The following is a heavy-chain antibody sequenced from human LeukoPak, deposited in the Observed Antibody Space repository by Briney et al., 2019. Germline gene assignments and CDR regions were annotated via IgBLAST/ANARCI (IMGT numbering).Heavy chain of an antibody. Sequence: GGALRLSFATPGFSFSYDGRGWVRQAPGKGLEWVPNIKQDGTEKSYVDSVKGRFNISRDNGKKSLYLQMNSLRAEDTAVYYCARDAEVGTLFGVLSRYNWFDPWGQGALVTVSS. V-gene: IGHV3-7*01. CDR1: GFSFSYDG. CDR3: ARDAEVGTLFGVLSRYNWFDP. J-gene: IGHJ5*02. D-gene: IGHD3-3*01. CDR2: IKQDGTEK.